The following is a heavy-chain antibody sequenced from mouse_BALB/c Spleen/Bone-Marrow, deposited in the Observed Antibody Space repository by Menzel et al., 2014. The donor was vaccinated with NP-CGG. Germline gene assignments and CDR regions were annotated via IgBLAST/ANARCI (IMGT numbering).Heavy chain of an antibody. V-gene: IGHV1S81*02. Sequence: VQLQQSGAELVKPGASVKLSCKASGYTFTSYYLYWVKQRPGQGLEWIGGINPSNGGTNFNEKFKSKATLTVDKSSSTAYMQRSSLTSEDSAVYYCTRSEPFAYWGQGTLVTVSA. CDR1: GYTFTSYY. J-gene: IGHJ3*01. CDR2: INPSNGGT. CDR3: TRSEPFAY.